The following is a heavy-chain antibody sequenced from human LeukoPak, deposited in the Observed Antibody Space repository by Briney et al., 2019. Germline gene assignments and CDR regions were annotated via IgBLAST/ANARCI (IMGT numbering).Heavy chain of an antibody. D-gene: IGHD3-10*01. J-gene: IGHJ5*01. CDR3: AKAATYFYGSVTYDWFES. CDR1: GFTFSSYW. CDR2: IESNGLT. V-gene: IGHV3-74*01. Sequence: GGSLRLSCEASGFTFSSYWMHWVRQVPGKGLMWVSRIESNGLTLYADSVRDRFTISRDNGKSTIYLQMNSLRVDDTAIYYCAKAATYFYGSVTYDWFESWGQGTLVTVSS.